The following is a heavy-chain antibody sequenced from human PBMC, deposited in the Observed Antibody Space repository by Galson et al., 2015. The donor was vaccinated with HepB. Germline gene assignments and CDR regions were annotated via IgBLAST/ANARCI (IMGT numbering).Heavy chain of an antibody. D-gene: IGHD6-19*01. Sequence: SVKVSCKASGYTFTSYGISWVRQAPGQGLEWMGWISAYNGNTNYAQKLQGRVTMTTDTSTSTAYMELRSLRSDDTAVYYCARELAGSSGWKPFDYWGQGTLVTVSS. CDR1: GYTFTSYG. CDR3: ARELAGSSGWKPFDY. CDR2: ISAYNGNT. V-gene: IGHV1-18*04. J-gene: IGHJ4*02.